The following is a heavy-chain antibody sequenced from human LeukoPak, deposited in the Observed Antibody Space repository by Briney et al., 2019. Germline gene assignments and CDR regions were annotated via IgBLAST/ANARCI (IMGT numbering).Heavy chain of an antibody. CDR3: ARGGILWSPCDY. V-gene: IGHV4-34*01. CDR2: INHSGST. D-gene: IGHD3-10*01. Sequence: SETLSLTCAVYGGSFSGYYWSWIRQPPGKGLEWIGEINHSGSTNYNPSLKSRVTISVDTSKNQFSLKLSSVTAADTAVYYCARGGILWSPCDYWGQGTLVTVSS. CDR1: GGSFSGYY. J-gene: IGHJ4*02.